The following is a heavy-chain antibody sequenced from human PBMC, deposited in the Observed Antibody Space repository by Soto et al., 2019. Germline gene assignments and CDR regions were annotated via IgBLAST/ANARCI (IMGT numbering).Heavy chain of an antibody. CDR1: GFTFSSNA. Sequence: PGGPLRLSCAASGFTFSSNAVSWVRQAPGKGLEWLSAISGSGGSTYYADSVKGRFTISRDNSKNTLYLQMNSLRAEDTAVYYCAKAAIAARYYYYGMDVWGQGTTVTVSS. D-gene: IGHD6-6*01. CDR2: ISGSGGST. J-gene: IGHJ6*02. V-gene: IGHV3-23*01. CDR3: AKAAIAARYYYYGMDV.